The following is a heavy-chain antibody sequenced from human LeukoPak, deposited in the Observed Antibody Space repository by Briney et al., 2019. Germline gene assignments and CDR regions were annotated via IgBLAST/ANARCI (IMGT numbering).Heavy chain of an antibody. CDR3: AKDGYYDYYDSSAYF. V-gene: IGHV3-30*18. CDR2: ISNDGSNN. Sequence: GGSLRLSCAASGFTFDDYGMHWVRQAPGKGLEWVAVISNDGSNNYYADSVKGRFTISRDNSKNTMYLQMNNLRAEDTAVYYCAKDGYYDYYDSSAYFWGQGTMVTVSS. CDR1: GFTFDDYG. D-gene: IGHD3-22*01. J-gene: IGHJ3*01.